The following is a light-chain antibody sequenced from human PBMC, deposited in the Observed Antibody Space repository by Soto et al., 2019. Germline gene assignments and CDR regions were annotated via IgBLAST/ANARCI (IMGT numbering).Light chain of an antibody. V-gene: IGKV1-17*01. CDR3: QQYNNWPSWT. Sequence: DIQMTQSPSSLSASVGDRVTITCRASQDIRNALGWYQQKPGKAPKRLIYGASSLQSGVPSRFSGSRSGTEFTLTISSLQPEDFATYYCQQYNNWPSWTFGQGTKVEIK. CDR2: GAS. J-gene: IGKJ1*01. CDR1: QDIRNA.